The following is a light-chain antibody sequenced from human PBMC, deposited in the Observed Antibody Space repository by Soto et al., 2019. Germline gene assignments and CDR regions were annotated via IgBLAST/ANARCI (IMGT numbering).Light chain of an antibody. Sequence: DIPMTQSPSSLSASVGDSVTITCRASQTISSSLNWYQQIPGKAPNLLIYAASTLQSGVPSRFSGSGSGTDFTLTISSLQPEDFATYYCQQSYSTPRTFGQGTKLEIK. V-gene: IGKV1-39*01. CDR3: QQSYSTPRT. CDR1: QTISSS. CDR2: AAS. J-gene: IGKJ2*01.